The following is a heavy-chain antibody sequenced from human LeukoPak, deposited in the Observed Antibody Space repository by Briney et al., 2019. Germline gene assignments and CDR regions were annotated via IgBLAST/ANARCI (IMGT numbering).Heavy chain of an antibody. V-gene: IGHV4-30-2*01. Sequence: PSEALSLTCAVSGGSISSGGYSWSWIRQPPGKGLEWIGYIYHSGSTYYNPSLKSRVTISVDRSENQFSLKLSSVTAADTAVYYCARGTLGYDYWGQGTLVTVSS. J-gene: IGHJ4*02. CDR3: ARGTLGYDY. CDR1: GGSISSGGYS. D-gene: IGHD2-15*01. CDR2: IYHSGST.